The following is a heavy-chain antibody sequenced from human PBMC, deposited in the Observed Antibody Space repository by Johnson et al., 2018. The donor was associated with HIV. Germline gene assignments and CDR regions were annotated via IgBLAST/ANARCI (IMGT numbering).Heavy chain of an antibody. J-gene: IGHJ3*01. CDR2: ISYDGSDR. Sequence: QVQLVESGGGVVQPGRSLRLSCEASEFAFSSYVMHWVRQAPGKGLEWVALISYDGSDRYYADPVKGRFTISRDNSKNTLYLQMNSLRAEDTAVYYCARGVYCSGGRCYSLSTNWGQGTMVTVSS. CDR3: ARGVYCSGGRCYSLSTN. V-gene: IGHV3-30-3*01. CDR1: EFAFSSYV. D-gene: IGHD2-15*01.